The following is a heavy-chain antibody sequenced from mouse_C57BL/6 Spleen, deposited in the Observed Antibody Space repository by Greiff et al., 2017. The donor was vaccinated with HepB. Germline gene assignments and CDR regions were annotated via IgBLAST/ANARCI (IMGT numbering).Heavy chain of an antibody. CDR2: IDPEDGDT. D-gene: IGHD2-4*01. CDR1: GFNIKDYY. V-gene: IGHV14-1*01. CDR3: TINDSDGAWFAY. J-gene: IGHJ3*01. Sequence: VQLQQSGAELVRPGASVKLSCTASGFNIKDYYMHWVKQRPEQGLEWIGRIDPEDGDTEYAPKFQGKATMTADTSSNTAYLQLSSLTSEDTAVYYCTINDSDGAWFAYWGQGTLVTVSA.